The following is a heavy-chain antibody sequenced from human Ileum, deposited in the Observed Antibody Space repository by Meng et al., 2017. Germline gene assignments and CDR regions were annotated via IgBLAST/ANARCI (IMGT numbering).Heavy chain of an antibody. CDR2: IGHSGIT. CDR1: GGSISTSGYY. V-gene: IGHV4-39*01. J-gene: IGHJ5*02. Sequence: QPQLQESGPGLVKPSEALFLPCSGSGGSISTSGYYWGWIRQPPGKGLEWIGSIGHSGITYYTPSLKSRVTVSIDTFKSQFSLKLTSVTTADTAVYYCVRSSGWVRTGFDPWGQGTLVTVSS. CDR3: VRSSGWVRTGFDP. D-gene: IGHD6-19*01.